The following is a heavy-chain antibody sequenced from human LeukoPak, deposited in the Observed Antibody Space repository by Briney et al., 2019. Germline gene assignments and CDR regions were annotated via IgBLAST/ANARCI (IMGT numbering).Heavy chain of an antibody. CDR2: ISSSGSTI. CDR3: ASSGSYGGDDTFDI. CDR1: GFTFSDYY. V-gene: IGHV3-11*04. J-gene: IGHJ3*02. D-gene: IGHD1-26*01. Sequence: GASLRLSCAASGFTFSDYYMSWIRQAPGKGLEWVSYISSSGSTIYYADSVKGRFTISRDNAKNSLYLQMNSLRAEDTAVYYCASSGSYGGDDTFDIWGQGTMVTVSS.